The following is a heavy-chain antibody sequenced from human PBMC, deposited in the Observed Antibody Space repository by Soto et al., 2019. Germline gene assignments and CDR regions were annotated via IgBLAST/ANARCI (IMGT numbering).Heavy chain of an antibody. CDR3: AREGVSSSWYYYYAMDV. J-gene: IGHJ6*02. CDR2: IYHSGST. Sequence: SETLSLTCAVSGGSISSSNWLSWVRQPPGKGLEWIGEIYHSGSTNYNPSLKSRVTISVDKSKNQFSLKLSSVTAADTAVYYCAREGVSSSWYYYYAMDVWGQGTTVTVS. D-gene: IGHD6-13*01. CDR1: GGSISSSNW. V-gene: IGHV4-4*02.